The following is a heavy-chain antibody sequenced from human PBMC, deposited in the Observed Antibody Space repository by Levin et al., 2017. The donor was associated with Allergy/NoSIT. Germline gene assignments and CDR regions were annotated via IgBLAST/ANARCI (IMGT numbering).Heavy chain of an antibody. CDR2: ISSSSGYI. CDR1: GFTFSLFS. V-gene: IGHV3-21*01. Sequence: LSLTCVASGFTFSLFSMNWVRQAPGKGLEWVSSISSSSGYINNADSLKGRFTISRDNAKNSLYLQMSSLRAEDTAVYYCARDDCSGSTCSIDYWGQGTLVTVSS. CDR3: ARDDCSGSTCSIDY. D-gene: IGHD2-15*01. J-gene: IGHJ4*02.